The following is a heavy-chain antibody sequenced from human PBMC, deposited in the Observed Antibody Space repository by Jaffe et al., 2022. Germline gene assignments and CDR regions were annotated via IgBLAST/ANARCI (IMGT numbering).Heavy chain of an antibody. D-gene: IGHD6-13*01. CDR3: ARSKQPKSYSFDY. V-gene: IGHV4-59*01. CDR1: GGSISSYY. J-gene: IGHJ4*02. Sequence: QVQLQESGPGLVKPSETLSLTCTVSGGSISSYYWSWIRQPPGKGLEWIGYIYYSGSTNYNPSLKSRVTISVDTSKNQFSLKLSSVTAADTAVYYCARSKQPKSYSFDYWGQGTLVTVSS. CDR2: IYYSGST.